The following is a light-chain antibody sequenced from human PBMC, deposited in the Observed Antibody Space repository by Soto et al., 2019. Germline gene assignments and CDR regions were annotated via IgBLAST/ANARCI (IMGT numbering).Light chain of an antibody. CDR1: QSVNSY. CDR2: DAY. Sequence: VLTQSPATLSLSPGERATLSCRASQSVNSYLGWYQQKPGQAPRLLIYDAYNRATGIPARFSGSGSGTGFTLSISSLEPEDSAVYYCHQRGEWPLTFGGGTKVDIK. V-gene: IGKV3-11*01. CDR3: HQRGEWPLT. J-gene: IGKJ4*01.